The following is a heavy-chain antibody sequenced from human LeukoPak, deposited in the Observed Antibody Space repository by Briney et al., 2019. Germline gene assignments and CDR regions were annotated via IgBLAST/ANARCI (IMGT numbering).Heavy chain of an antibody. J-gene: IGHJ4*02. CDR2: FGTA. Sequence: FGTANYAQKFQGRVTITADESTSTAYMELSSLRSEDTAVYYCARDVEGCSSTSCYDYFDYWGQGTLVTVSS. V-gene: IGHV1-69*01. CDR3: ARDVEGCSSTSCYDYFDY. D-gene: IGHD2-2*01.